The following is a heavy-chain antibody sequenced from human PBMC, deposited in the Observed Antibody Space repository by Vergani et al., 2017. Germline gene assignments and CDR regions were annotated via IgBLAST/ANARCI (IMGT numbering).Heavy chain of an antibody. J-gene: IGHJ4*02. D-gene: IGHD1-14*01. CDR3: ARSIVSRNPPDYFDN. V-gene: IGHV4-59*01. CDR2: VEDSGYL. CDR1: GGSLSGYY. Sequence: QVQLKESGPGLVRPSETLSLTCTVSGGSLSGYYWNWIRQTPGEGLEWIGYVEDSGYLNYNPSLKTRVSMSSDTSNNQFSLMLSSVIVADTAVYYWARSIVSRNPPDYFDNWGQGTLVTVSS.